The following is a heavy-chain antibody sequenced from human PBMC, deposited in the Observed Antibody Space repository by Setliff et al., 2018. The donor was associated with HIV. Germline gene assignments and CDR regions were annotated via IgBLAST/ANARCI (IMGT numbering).Heavy chain of an antibody. D-gene: IGHD6-19*01. Sequence: ASVKVSCKASGYTFTSYDINWVRQATGQGLEWMGWMNPKSGNTGYAQKFQGRVTITTDESTSTAYMELSSLRSEDTAVYYCARSYSSGWYGYWGQGTLVTVSS. CDR3: ARSYSSGWYGY. CDR2: MNPKSGNT. V-gene: IGHV1-8*01. CDR1: GYTFTSYD. J-gene: IGHJ4*02.